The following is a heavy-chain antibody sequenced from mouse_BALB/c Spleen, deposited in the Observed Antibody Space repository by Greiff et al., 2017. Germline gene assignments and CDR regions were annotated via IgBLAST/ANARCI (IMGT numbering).Heavy chain of an antibody. J-gene: IGHJ3*01. CDR2: IYPYNGGT. V-gene: IGHV1S29*02. CDR3: ARTRDWFAY. Sequence: VQLQQSGPELVKPGASVKISCKASGYTFTDYNMHWVKQSHGKSLEWIGYIYPYNGGTGYNQKFKSKATLTVDNSSSTAYMELRSLTSEDSAVYYCARTRDWFAYWGQGTLVTVSA. D-gene: IGHD2-13*01. CDR1: GYTFTDYN.